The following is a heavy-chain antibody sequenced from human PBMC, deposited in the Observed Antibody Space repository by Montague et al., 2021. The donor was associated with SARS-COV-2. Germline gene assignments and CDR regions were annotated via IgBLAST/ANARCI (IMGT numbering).Heavy chain of an antibody. V-gene: IGHV3-7*01. D-gene: IGHD6-13*01. CDR3: ARMGSSWYVRYYYYYGMDV. J-gene: IGHJ6*02. Sequence: SLRLSCAASGFTFSSYWMSWVRQAPGKGLEWVANIKRDGSEKYYVASVKGRFTISRDNAKNSLYLQMNSLRAEDTAVYYCARMGSSWYVRYYYYYGMDVWGQGTTVTVSS. CDR2: IKRDGSEK. CDR1: GFTFSSYW.